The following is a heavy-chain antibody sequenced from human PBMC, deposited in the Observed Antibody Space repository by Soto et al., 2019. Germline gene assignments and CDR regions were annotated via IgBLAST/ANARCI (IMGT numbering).Heavy chain of an antibody. D-gene: IGHD2-15*01. CDR3: ARSGYCSGGSCYSWVSWCDP. CDR1: GGTFSSYA. Sequence: QVQLVQSGAEVKKPGSSVKVSCKASGGTFSSYAISWVRQAPGQGLAWMGGISPIFGTANYAQKFQRRVTLTADESTSTAYMELSSLRSEDTAVYYCARSGYCSGGSCYSWVSWCDPCGQGALVTVS. J-gene: IGHJ5*02. V-gene: IGHV1-69*12. CDR2: ISPIFGTA.